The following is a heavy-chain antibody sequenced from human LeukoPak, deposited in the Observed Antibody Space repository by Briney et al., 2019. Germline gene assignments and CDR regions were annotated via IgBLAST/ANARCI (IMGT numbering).Heavy chain of an antibody. Sequence: GGSLRLSCAASGFTFSDYYMSWIRQAPGKGLEWVSYISSSGSTIYYADSVKGRFTISRDNAKNSLYLQMNSLRAEDTAVYYCARFTLDIVVVPAALYYYYYMDVWGKGTTVTVSS. CDR1: GFTFSDYY. D-gene: IGHD2-2*01. CDR2: ISSSGSTI. CDR3: ARFTLDIVVVPAALYYYYYMDV. J-gene: IGHJ6*03. V-gene: IGHV3-11*04.